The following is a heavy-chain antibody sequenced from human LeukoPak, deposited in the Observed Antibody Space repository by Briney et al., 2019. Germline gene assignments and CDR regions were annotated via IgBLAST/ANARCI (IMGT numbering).Heavy chain of an antibody. CDR3: AREGTRQRKYYYYYMDI. V-gene: IGHV4-34*01. D-gene: IGHD1/OR15-1a*01. J-gene: IGHJ6*03. CDR2: INHSGNT. CDR1: GGSFSGYQ. Sequence: PSETLSLTCAVYGGSFSGYQWSWIRQPPGKGLEWIGEINHSGNTNYNPALKSRVTISIDTSKNQFSLKLSSVTAADTAVYYCAREGTRQRKYYYYYMDIWGKGTTVTVSS.